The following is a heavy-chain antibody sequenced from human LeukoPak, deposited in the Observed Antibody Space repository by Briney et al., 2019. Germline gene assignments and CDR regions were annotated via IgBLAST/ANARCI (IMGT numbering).Heavy chain of an antibody. V-gene: IGHV1-24*01. CDR1: GYTLTEMS. J-gene: IGHJ6*02. D-gene: IGHD2-2*01. CDR3: TTCLNGAGQPVAIYYYGMDV. Sequence: ASVKVSCKVSGYTLTEMSIHWVRQAPGGALEWMGGFDPEDGETVYAPKFQGRVTMTEDTSADTAYMELSSLRSEDTAVYYCTTCLNGAGQPVAIYYYGMDVWGQGTTVAVSS. CDR2: FDPEDGET.